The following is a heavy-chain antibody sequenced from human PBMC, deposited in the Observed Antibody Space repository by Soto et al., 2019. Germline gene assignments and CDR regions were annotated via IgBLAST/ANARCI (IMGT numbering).Heavy chain of an antibody. CDR1: GFTFISYA. CDR2: ISGSGGST. Sequence: PGGSLRLSCAASGFTFISYAMSWVRQATGKGLEWVSAISGSGGSTYYADSVKGRFTISRDNSKNTLYLQMNSLRAEDTAVYYCAKNYGSGLARCYYYMDVWGKGTTVTVSS. J-gene: IGHJ6*03. CDR3: AKNYGSGLARCYYYMDV. D-gene: IGHD3-10*01. V-gene: IGHV3-23*01.